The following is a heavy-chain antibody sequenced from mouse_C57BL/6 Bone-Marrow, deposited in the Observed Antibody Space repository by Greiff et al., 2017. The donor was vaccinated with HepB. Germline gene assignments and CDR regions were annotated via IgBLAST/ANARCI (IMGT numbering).Heavy chain of an antibody. J-gene: IGHJ1*03. CDR1: GYTFTSYW. CDR2: IYPGSGST. D-gene: IGHD1-1*01. CDR3: AAVLRSYWYFDV. V-gene: IGHV1-55*01. Sequence: VQLQQPGAELVKPGASVKMSCKASGYTFTSYWITWVKQRPGQGLEWIGDIYPGSGSTNYNEKFKSKATLTVDTSSSTAYMQLSSLTSEDSAVYYCAAVLRSYWYFDVWGTGTTVTVSS.